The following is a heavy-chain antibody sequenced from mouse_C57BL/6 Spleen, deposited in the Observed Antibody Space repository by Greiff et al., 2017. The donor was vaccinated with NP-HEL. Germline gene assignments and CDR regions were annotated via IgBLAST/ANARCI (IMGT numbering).Heavy chain of an antibody. Sequence: QVQLQQPGAELVKPGASVKLSCKASGYTFTSYWMHWVKQRPGQGLEWIGMIHPNSGSTNYNEKFKSKATLTVDKSSSTAYMQLSSLTSEDSAVYYCALTTVVDWGFAYWGQGTLVTVSA. V-gene: IGHV1-64*01. J-gene: IGHJ3*01. CDR1: GYTFTSYW. CDR3: ALTTVVDWGFAY. CDR2: IHPNSGST. D-gene: IGHD1-1*01.